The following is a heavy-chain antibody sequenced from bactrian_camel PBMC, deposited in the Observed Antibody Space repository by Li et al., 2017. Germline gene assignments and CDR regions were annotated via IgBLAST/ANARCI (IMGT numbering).Heavy chain of an antibody. J-gene: IGHJ4*01. CDR1: GFTFRAYD. V-gene: IGHV3S40*01. CDR3: AAGVTVGAYVY. Sequence: DVQLVESGGGLVQPGGSLRLSCAASGFTFRAYDMSWVRQAPGKGLEWVSAITDGGISTYYADSVKGRFTISRDNARNTLYLQMNSLKPEDTAFYYCAAGVTVGAYVYWGQGTQVTVS. D-gene: IGHD3*01. CDR2: ITDGGIST.